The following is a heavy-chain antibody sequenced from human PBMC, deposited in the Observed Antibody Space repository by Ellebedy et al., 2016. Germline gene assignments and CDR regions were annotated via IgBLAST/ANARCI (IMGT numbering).Heavy chain of an antibody. V-gene: IGHV3-48*01. CDR1: GFTFSSYS. D-gene: IGHD3-16*01. J-gene: IGHJ4*02. CDR2: ISSSSSTI. CDR3: AKEYYDYVWGSYRNYLDY. Sequence: GGSLRLSXAASGFTFSSYSMNWVRQAPGKGLEWVSYISSSSSTIYYADSVKGRFTISRDNAKNSLYLQMNSLRAEDTAVYYCAKEYYDYVWGSYRNYLDYWGQGTLVTVSS.